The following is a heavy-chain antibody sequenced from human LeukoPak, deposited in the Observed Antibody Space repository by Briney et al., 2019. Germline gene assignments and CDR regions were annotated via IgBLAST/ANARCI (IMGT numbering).Heavy chain of an antibody. D-gene: IGHD3-3*01. CDR3: ARGNSRGFSEVY. Sequence: GGSLRLSCAASGFTFSSYWTHWVRQAPGNGLVWVSRINSDGSGTSYADSVKGRFTISRDNAKNSLYLQMNSLRAEDTALYYCARGNSRGFSEVYWGQGTLVTVSS. CDR2: INSDGSGT. CDR1: GFTFSSYW. J-gene: IGHJ4*02. V-gene: IGHV3-74*01.